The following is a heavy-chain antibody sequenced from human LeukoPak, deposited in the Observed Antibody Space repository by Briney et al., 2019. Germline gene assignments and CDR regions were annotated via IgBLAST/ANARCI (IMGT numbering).Heavy chain of an antibody. D-gene: IGHD3-10*01. CDR2: IRYGGINK. CDR1: GFTFSSYG. CDR3: AKDFFSGSTRYFDS. V-gene: IGHV3-30*02. J-gene: IGHJ4*02. Sequence: GGSLRLSCAASGFTFSSYGMHWVRQAPGKGLEWVAFIRYGGINKYYADSVRGRFTISRDTSKNTLYLQMNSLRAEDTAVYFCAKDFFSGSTRYFDSWGQGTLVTVSS.